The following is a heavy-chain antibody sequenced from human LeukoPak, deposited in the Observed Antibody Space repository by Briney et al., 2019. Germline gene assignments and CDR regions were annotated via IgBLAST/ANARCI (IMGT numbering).Heavy chain of an antibody. J-gene: IGHJ5*02. Sequence: PGGTLRLSCAVSGFTFSIYGMTWVRQAPGKGLEWVSAICGSGCGGTTYYADSEKGRFTVSRDNSKNTLYLQMNSLTAEDTAVYYCAKDRGGSYPNWFDPWGQGTLVTVSS. CDR1: GFTFSIYG. V-gene: IGHV3-23*01. CDR3: AKDRGGSYPNWFDP. CDR2: ICGSGCGGTT. D-gene: IGHD1-26*01.